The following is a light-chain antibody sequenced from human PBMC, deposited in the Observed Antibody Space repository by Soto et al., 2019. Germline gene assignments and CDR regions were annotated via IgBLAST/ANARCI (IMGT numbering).Light chain of an antibody. CDR1: QSVSSN. J-gene: IGKJ1*01. CDR3: QQHNNWPPWT. CDR2: GAS. V-gene: IGKV3-15*01. Sequence: EIVMTQSPATLSVSPGERATLSCRASQSVSSNLAWYQQKPGQAPRLLMYGASTRATGIPDRFSGSGSGTEFTLTISSLQSEDVAVYYYQQHNNWPPWTFGQGTKVEIK.